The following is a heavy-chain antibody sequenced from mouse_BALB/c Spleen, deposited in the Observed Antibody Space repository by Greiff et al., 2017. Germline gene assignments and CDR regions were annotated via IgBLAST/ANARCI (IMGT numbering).Heavy chain of an antibody. CDR1: GFTFSSYA. D-gene: IGHD2-14*01. J-gene: IGHJ3*01. CDR2: ISSGGST. Sequence: EVHLVESGGGLVKPGGSLKLSCAASGFTFSSYAMSWVRQTPEKRLEWVASISSGGSTYYPDSVKGRFTISRDNARNILYLQMSSLRSEDTAMYYCAREVRQGAWFAYWGQGTLVTVSA. CDR3: AREVRQGAWFAY. V-gene: IGHV5-6-5*01.